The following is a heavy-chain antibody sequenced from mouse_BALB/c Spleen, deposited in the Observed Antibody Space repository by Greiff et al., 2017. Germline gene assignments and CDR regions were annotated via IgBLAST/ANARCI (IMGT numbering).Heavy chain of an antibody. CDR3: ARLMITTRYAMDY. CDR1: GYTFTSYT. D-gene: IGHD2-4*01. Sequence: VQLQESGAELARPGASVKMSCKASGYTFTSYTMHWVKQRPGQGLEWIGYINPSSGYTNYNQKFKDKATLTADKSSSTAYMQLSSLTSEDSAVYYCARLMITTRYAMDYWGQGTSVTVSA. CDR2: INPSSGYT. V-gene: IGHV1-4*01. J-gene: IGHJ4*01.